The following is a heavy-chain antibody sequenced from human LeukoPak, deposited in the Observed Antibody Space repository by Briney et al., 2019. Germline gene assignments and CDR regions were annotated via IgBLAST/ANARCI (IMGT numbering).Heavy chain of an antibody. Sequence: GGSLRLSCAASGFTFNIYGMHWVRQAPGKGLEWVAFIWYDGSKKYYADSVKGRFTISRDNSKNMVSLEMNSLRTEDTAVYYCARESDRVNAFDIWGQGTMVTVSS. CDR2: IWYDGSKK. V-gene: IGHV3-30*02. J-gene: IGHJ3*02. CDR1: GFTFNIYG. CDR3: ARESDRVNAFDI. D-gene: IGHD1-14*01.